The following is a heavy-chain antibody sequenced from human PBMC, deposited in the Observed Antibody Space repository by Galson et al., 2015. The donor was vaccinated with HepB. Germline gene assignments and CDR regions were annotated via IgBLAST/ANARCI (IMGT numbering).Heavy chain of an antibody. J-gene: IGHJ5*02. CDR3: ARDWGSSDWYNWFDP. V-gene: IGHV3-30*03. D-gene: IGHD6-19*01. Sequence: SLRLSCAASGFTFSDYGMHWVRQAPGKGLEWVAMISYNGNIYYGDSVRGRFTISRDNSKNTLYLQMNSLGPEDTALYYCARDWGSSDWYNWFDPWGQGSLVTVSS. CDR1: GFTFSDYG. CDR2: ISYNGNI.